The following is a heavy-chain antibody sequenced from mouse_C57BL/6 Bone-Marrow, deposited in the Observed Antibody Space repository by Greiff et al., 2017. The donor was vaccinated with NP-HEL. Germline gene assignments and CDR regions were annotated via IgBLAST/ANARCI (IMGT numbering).Heavy chain of an antibody. Sequence: QVQLQQPGAELVKPGASEKLSCKASGYTFTSYWMHWVKQRPGQGLEWIGMIHPNSGSTNYNEKFKSKATLTVDKSSSTAYMQLSSLTSEDSAVYYCARWDGYYFYYWGQGTTLTVSS. J-gene: IGHJ2*01. D-gene: IGHD2-3*01. CDR1: GYTFTSYW. CDR3: ARWDGYYFYY. V-gene: IGHV1-64*01. CDR2: IHPNSGST.